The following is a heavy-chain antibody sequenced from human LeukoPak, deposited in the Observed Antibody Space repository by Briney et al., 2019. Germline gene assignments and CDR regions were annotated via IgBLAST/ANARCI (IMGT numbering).Heavy chain of an antibody. D-gene: IGHD3-3*01. J-gene: IGHJ4*02. V-gene: IGHV4-59*01. CDR3: ARDEGSGYYIFDY. CDR1: GGSISSYY. Sequence: PSETLSLTCTVSGGSISSYYWSWIRQPPGKGLEWIGYIYYSGSTNYNPSLKSRVTISVDTSKNQFSLKLSSVTAADTAVYYCARDEGSGYYIFDYWGQGTLVTVSS. CDR2: IYYSGST.